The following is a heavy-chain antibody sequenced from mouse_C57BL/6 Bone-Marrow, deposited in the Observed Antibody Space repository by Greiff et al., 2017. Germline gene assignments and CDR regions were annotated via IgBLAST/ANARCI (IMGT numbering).Heavy chain of an antibody. CDR2: IRNKANGYTT. CDR3: AKYAGGFAY. CDR1: GFTFTDYC. Sequence: EVKLMGSGGGLVRPGGCLSFSCAASGFTFTDYCLSWGRQPPGTALEGLGFIRNKANGYTTEYSASVKGRFTISRDNSQSILYLQMTAVSAEDGAAYYCAKYAGGFAYWGQGTLVTVSA. J-gene: IGHJ3*01. V-gene: IGHV7-3*01.